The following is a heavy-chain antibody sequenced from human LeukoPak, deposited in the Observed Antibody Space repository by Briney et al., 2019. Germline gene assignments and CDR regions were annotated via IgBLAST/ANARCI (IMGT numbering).Heavy chain of an antibody. D-gene: IGHD2-15*01. CDR1: GFTFSSYA. Sequence: GGSLRLSCAASGFTFSSYAMSWVRQAPGKGLEWVSAISGSGGSTYYADSVKGRFTISRDNSKNTLYLQMNSLRAEDTAVYYCAKDGHCSGGSCYSYAFDIWDQGTMVTVSS. CDR2: ISGSGGST. CDR3: AKDGHCSGGSCYSYAFDI. V-gene: IGHV3-23*01. J-gene: IGHJ3*02.